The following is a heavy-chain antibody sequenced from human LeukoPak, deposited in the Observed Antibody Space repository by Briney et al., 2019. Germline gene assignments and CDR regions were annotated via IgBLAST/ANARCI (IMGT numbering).Heavy chain of an antibody. Sequence: ASVKVSCKASGGTFSSYAISWVRQAPGQGLEWMGWINPNSGGTNYAQKFQGRVTMTRDTSISTAYMELSRLRSDDTAVYYCARAGQQLVHPYYFDYWGQGTLVTVSS. CDR1: GGTFSSYA. J-gene: IGHJ4*02. V-gene: IGHV1-2*02. CDR3: ARAGQQLVHPYYFDY. D-gene: IGHD6-13*01. CDR2: INPNSGGT.